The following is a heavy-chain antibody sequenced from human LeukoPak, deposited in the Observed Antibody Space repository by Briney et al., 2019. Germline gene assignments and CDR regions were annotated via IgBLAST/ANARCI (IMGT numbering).Heavy chain of an antibody. CDR3: ARAPFAGYYDSSAYPDY. V-gene: IGHV3-33*08. J-gene: IGHJ4*02. Sequence: GGSLRLSCAASGFTSSSYGMHWVRQAPGKGLEWVALIWYDGSNKYYADSVKGRFTISRDNSKNTLYLQMNSLRAEDTAVYYCARAPFAGYYDSSAYPDYWGQGTLVTVSS. CDR1: GFTSSSYG. D-gene: IGHD3-22*01. CDR2: IWYDGSNK.